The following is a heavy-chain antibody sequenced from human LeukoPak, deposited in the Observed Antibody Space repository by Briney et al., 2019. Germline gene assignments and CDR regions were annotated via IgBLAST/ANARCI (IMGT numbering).Heavy chain of an antibody. CDR1: GYTFTGYY. J-gene: IGHJ4*02. Sequence: VASVKVSCKASGYTFTGYYIHWVRQAPGQGLEWMGWINPNSGGANYAQRFRDRVTMTRDTSISTAYMELTRLTSDDTAVYYCARTYTVETGLFADYWGQGTLVTVPS. V-gene: IGHV1-2*02. CDR2: INPNSGGA. CDR3: ARTYTVETGLFADY. D-gene: IGHD4-11*01.